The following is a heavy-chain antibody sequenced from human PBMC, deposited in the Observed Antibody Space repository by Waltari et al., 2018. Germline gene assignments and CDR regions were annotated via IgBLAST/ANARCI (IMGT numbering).Heavy chain of an antibody. J-gene: IGHJ4*02. V-gene: IGHV4-4*02. CDR2: VHGSGRA. CDR1: GDSVSRSYW. Sequence: QLQESGPGLMKPSGTLSLSCAVSGDSVSRSYWWSWVRQSPQTGLEWIGQVHGSGRANYNPSFASRVTVSLDTSNNQFSLEVTSATAADTAVYFCARDRGRGLYLDTWGPGTLVTVST. CDR3: ARDRGRGLYLDT. D-gene: IGHD2-15*01.